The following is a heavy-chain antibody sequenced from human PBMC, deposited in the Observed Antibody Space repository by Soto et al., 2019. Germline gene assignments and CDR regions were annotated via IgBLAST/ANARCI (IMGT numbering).Heavy chain of an antibody. CDR2: IYSGGST. D-gene: IGHD6-13*01. CDR3: AREAAEQQLGDAFDI. Sequence: EVQLVESGGGLIQPGGSLRLSCAASGFTVSSNYMSWVRQAPGKGLEWVSVIYSGGSTYYADSVKGRFTISRDNSKNTLYLQMNSLRAEDTAVYYCAREAAEQQLGDAFDIWGQVTMVTVSS. J-gene: IGHJ3*02. V-gene: IGHV3-53*01. CDR1: GFTVSSNY.